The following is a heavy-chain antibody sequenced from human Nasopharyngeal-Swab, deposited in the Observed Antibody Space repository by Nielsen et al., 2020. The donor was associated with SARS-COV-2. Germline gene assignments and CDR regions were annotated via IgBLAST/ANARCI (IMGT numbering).Heavy chain of an antibody. J-gene: IGHJ5*02. CDR2: ISGGDVST. Sequence: GGSLRLSCAASGFPFSRHDMTWVRQAPGKGLEWVATISGGDVSTYYADSVKGRFTISRDNSKNTLYLQMNSLRAEDTAVYYCARDSSGRNWFDPWGQGTLVTVSS. CDR1: GFPFSRHD. CDR3: ARDSSGRNWFDP. D-gene: IGHD6-19*01. V-gene: IGHV3-23*01.